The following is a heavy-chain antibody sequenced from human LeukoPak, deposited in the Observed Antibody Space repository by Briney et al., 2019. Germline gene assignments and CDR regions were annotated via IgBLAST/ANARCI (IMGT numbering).Heavy chain of an antibody. CDR1: GGSISSGGYS. V-gene: IGHV4-30-2*01. D-gene: IGHD2-15*01. J-gene: IGHJ4*02. CDR2: IYHSGST. Sequence: SETLSLTCAVSGGSISSGGYSWSWIRQPPGKGLEWIGYIYHSGSTYYNPSLKSRVTISVDTSKNQFSLKLSSVTAADTAVYYCARAPSKWSVDYWGQGTLVTVSS. CDR3: ARAPSKWSVDY.